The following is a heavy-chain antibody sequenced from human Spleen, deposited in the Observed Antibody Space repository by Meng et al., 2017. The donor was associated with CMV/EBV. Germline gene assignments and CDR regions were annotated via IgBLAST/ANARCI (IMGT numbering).Heavy chain of an antibody. CDR2: IYYSGST. CDR3: ARDRRPLSNNWFDP. D-gene: IGHD2/OR15-2a*01. V-gene: IGHV4-61*01. CDR1: GGSVSSGSYY. Sequence: SETLSLTCTVSGGSVSSGSYYWSWIRQPPGKGLEWIGYIYYSGSTIYNPSLKSRVTISVDTSKNEFSLKLSSVAAADTAIYYCARDRRPLSNNWFDPWGQGTLVTVSS. J-gene: IGHJ5*02.